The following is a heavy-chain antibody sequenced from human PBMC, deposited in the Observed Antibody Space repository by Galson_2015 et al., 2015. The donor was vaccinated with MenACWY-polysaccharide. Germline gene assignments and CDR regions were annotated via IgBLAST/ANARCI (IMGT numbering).Heavy chain of an antibody. CDR2: INYSGST. D-gene: IGHD6-19*01. CDR1: GGSISSYY. Sequence: ETLSLTCTVSGGSISSYYWNWIRRPPGKGLEWVGYINYSGSTNHNPSLKSRVTMSVDTSKNQFSLNLTSVTDAGTAVYYCARAIAVAGQRRDFDLWGRGTLVTVSS. CDR3: ARAIAVAGQRRDFDL. J-gene: IGHJ2*01. V-gene: IGHV4-59*01.